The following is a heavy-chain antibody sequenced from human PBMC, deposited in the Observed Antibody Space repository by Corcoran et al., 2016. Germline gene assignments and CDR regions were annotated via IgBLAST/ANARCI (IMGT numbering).Heavy chain of an antibody. CDR2: IIPIFGTA. V-gene: IGHV1-69*01. J-gene: IGHJ4*02. CDR3: ASVAAAGKGYTTYYFDY. D-gene: IGHD6-13*01. CDR1: GGTFSSYA. Sequence: QVQLVQSGAEVKKPGSSVKVSCKASGGTFSSYAISWVRQAPGQGLEWMGGIIPIFGTANYAQKFQGRVTITADESTSTAYMELSSLRSGDTAVYYCASVAAAGKGYTTYYFDYWGQGTLVTVSS.